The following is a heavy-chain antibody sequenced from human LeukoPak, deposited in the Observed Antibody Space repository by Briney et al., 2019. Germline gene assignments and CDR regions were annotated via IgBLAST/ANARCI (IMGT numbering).Heavy chain of an antibody. CDR1: GGTFSSYA. Sequence: ASVKVSCKASGGTFSSYAISWVRQAPGQGLEWMGGIIPIFGTANYAQKFQGRVTITADESTSTAYMELSSLRSEDTAVYYCARDVINGARFDPWGQGTLVTVSS. J-gene: IGHJ5*02. CDR3: ARDVINGARFDP. CDR2: IIPIFGTA. V-gene: IGHV1-69*01. D-gene: IGHD2-21*01.